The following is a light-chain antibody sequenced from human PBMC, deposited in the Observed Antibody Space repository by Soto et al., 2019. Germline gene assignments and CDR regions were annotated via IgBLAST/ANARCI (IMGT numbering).Light chain of an antibody. V-gene: IGLV2-14*01. J-gene: IGLJ1*01. CDR3: SSYTSSSTNV. Sequence: QSALTQPASVSGSPGQSITISCTGTGSDVGVYNYVSWYQQHPGKAPKLMIYEVSNRPSGVSNRFSGSKSGNTASLTISGLQAEDEADYYCSSYTSSSTNVFGTGTKLTVL. CDR2: EVS. CDR1: GSDVGVYNY.